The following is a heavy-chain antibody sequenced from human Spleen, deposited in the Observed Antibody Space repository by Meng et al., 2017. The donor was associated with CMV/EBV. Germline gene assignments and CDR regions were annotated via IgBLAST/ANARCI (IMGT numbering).Heavy chain of an antibody. CDR2: LSSSRSYT. Sequence: GGSLRLSCGASGFSLSTYRMNWVRQAPGQGLEWVASLSSSRSYTDYADSVKGRFTISRDNAKNSLYLQMSSLRVEDTAVYYCARGGLKGFDPWGQGTLVTVSS. CDR1: GFSLSTYR. J-gene: IGHJ5*02. V-gene: IGHV3-21*06. CDR3: ARGGLKGFDP.